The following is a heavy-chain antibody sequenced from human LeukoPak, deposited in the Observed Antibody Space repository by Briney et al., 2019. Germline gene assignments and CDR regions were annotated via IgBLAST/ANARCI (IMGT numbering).Heavy chain of an antibody. Sequence: GGSLRLSCAASGFAFSTYGMHWVRQAPGKGLEYVSGIGPDGGTTYYAKSVKGRFTVSRDNSKSMVYLQMGSLTADDMAVYYCARGAQLTDYWGQGTLVTVSS. D-gene: IGHD6-13*01. V-gene: IGHV3-64*01. CDR1: GFAFSTYG. CDR2: IGPDGGTT. CDR3: ARGAQLTDY. J-gene: IGHJ4*02.